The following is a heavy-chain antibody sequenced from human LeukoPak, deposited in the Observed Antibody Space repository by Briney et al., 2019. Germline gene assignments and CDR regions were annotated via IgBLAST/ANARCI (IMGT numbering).Heavy chain of an antibody. J-gene: IGHJ4*02. CDR3: ARRADIVVAPAAFDY. D-gene: IGHD2-2*01. CDR2: IYYSGST. V-gene: IGHV4-30-4*08. CDR1: GGSISSGDYY. Sequence: ASQTLSLTCTVSGGSISSGDYYWSWIRQPPGKGLEWIGYIYYSGSTYYNPSLTYNPSLKSRVTISVDTSKNQFSLKLSSVTAADTAVYYCARRADIVVAPAAFDYWGQGTLVTVSS.